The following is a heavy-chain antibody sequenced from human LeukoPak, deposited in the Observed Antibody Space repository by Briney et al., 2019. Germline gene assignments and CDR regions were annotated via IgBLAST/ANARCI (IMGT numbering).Heavy chain of an antibody. V-gene: IGHV4-4*07. J-gene: IGHJ6*03. CDR3: AREDRGHTRMDYYYYYMDV. Sequence: SETLSLTXTVSGGSISSYYWSWIRQPAGKGLEWIGRIYTSGSTNYNPSLKSRVTMSVDTSKNQFSLKLSSVTAADTAVYYCAREDRGHTRMDYYYYYMDVWGKGTTVTVSS. CDR2: IYTSGST. D-gene: IGHD3-10*01. CDR1: GGSISSYY.